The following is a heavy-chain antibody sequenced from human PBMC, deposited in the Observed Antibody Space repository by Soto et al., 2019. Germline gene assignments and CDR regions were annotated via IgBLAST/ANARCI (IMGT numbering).Heavy chain of an antibody. CDR2: KYYRSKWYN. CDR3: ARDLPGKYGSGSHVDAFDX. Sequence: PSQTLSLTCAISGDSVSSNSAAWNWIRQSPSRGLEWLGRKYYRSKWYNDYAVSVKSRITINPETSKNQFSLQLNYVTPEDTAVYYCARDLPGKYGSGSHVDAFDXWSQGTMVTVS. V-gene: IGHV6-1*01. J-gene: IGHJ3*02. CDR1: GDSVSSNSAA. D-gene: IGHD3-10*01.